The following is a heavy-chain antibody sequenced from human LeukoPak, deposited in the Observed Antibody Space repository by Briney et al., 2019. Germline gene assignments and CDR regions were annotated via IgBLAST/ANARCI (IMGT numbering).Heavy chain of an antibody. J-gene: IGHJ4*02. CDR1: GFTFSNYA. V-gene: IGHV3-23*01. CDR2: ISGSGGST. Sequence: GALRLSCEASGFTFSNYAMSWVRQAPGKGLECVSPISGSGGSTYYRDSVKGRFTVSRDNSKNTLYLQMNSLRAGDTAVYYCAKSPAGSSWPSIDYWGQGTLVTVSS. D-gene: IGHD6-13*01. CDR3: AKSPAGSSWPSIDY.